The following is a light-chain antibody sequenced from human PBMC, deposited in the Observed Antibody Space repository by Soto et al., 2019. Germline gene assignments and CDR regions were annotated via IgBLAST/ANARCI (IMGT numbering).Light chain of an antibody. CDR3: YS. CDR1: QSVSSY. CDR2: DAS. J-gene: IGKJ2*03. V-gene: IGKV3-11*01. Sequence: GERATLSCRASQSVSSYLAWYQQKPGQAPRLLIYDASNRATGIPARFSGSGSGADFTLTISRLVLEDFAVYTCYSSG.